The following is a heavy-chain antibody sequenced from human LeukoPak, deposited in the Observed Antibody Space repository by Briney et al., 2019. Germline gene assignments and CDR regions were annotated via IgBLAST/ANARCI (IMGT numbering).Heavy chain of an antibody. V-gene: IGHV3-43*02. D-gene: IGHD4/OR15-4a*01. J-gene: IGHJ4*02. CDR1: GFTFDDYA. Sequence: PGGSLRLSCATSGFTFDDYAMHWVRQAPGKGLEWVSLISGDGVSTSYADSVKGRFTISRDNSKNSLSLQMNSLKTEDSALYYCAKVNGRALGYFDYWGQGALVTVSS. CDR2: ISGDGVST. CDR3: AKVNGRALGYFDY.